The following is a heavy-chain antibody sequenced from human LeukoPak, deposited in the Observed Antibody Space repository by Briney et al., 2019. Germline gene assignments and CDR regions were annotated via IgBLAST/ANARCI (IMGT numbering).Heavy chain of an antibody. V-gene: IGHV3-11*04. CDR3: ASATSDVRAWRGK. D-gene: IGHD2-21*01. J-gene: IGHJ4*02. CDR1: GFTYSDYY. Sequence: GGSLRLSCAASGFTYSDYYKLCARQAPGKGLEWVSYISSSGSTIYYADSVKGRFTISRDNAKNSLYLQMNSLRAEDTAVYYCASATSDVRAWRGKWGQGTLVTVSS. CDR2: ISSSGSTI.